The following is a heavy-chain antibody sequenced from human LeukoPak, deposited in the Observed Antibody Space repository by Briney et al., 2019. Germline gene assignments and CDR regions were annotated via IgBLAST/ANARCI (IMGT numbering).Heavy chain of an antibody. CDR2: INHSGST. Sequence: PSETLSLTCAVYGGSFSGYYWSWIRQPPGKGLEWIGEINHSGSTNYNPSLKSRVTISVDTSKNQFSLKLSSVTAADTAVYYCARSIVATSPGFGYWGQGTLVTVSS. CDR1: GGSFSGYY. D-gene: IGHD5-12*01. CDR3: ARSIVATSPGFGY. J-gene: IGHJ4*02. V-gene: IGHV4-34*01.